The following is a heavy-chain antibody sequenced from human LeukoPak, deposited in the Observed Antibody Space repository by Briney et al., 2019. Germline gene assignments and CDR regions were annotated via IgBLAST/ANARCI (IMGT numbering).Heavy chain of an antibody. CDR1: GGSFSGYY. CDR3: ARDSCCGDCSFDY. J-gene: IGHJ4*02. D-gene: IGHD2-21*02. CDR2: INHSGST. Sequence: PSETLSLTCAVYGGSFSGYYWSWIRQPPGKGLEWIGEINHSGSTNYNPSLKSRVTISGDTSKNQFSLNLSSVTAADTAVCYCARDSCCGDCSFDYWGQGTLVTVSS. V-gene: IGHV4-34*01.